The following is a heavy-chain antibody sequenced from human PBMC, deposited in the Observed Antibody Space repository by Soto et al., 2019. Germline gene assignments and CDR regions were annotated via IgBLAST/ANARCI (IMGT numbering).Heavy chain of an antibody. CDR2: IIPIFGTA. CDR1: GGTFSSYA. Sequence: GASVKVSCKASGGTFSSYAISWVRQAPGQGLEWMGGIIPIFGTANYAQKFQGRVTITADESTSSAYMELSSLRSEDTAVYYCARGSSNCSSTSCYTPFEYWGQGTLVPVSS. V-gene: IGHV1-69*13. J-gene: IGHJ4*02. D-gene: IGHD2-2*02. CDR3: ARGSSNCSSTSCYTPFEY.